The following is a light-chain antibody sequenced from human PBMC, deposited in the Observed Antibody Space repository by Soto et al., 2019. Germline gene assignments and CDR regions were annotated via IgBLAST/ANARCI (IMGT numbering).Light chain of an antibody. CDR1: QSIANS. CDR2: GAS. J-gene: IGKJ1*01. Sequence: IVWTQSPGTVSLSPVEIASLSFRASQSIANSLAWYQQKPGQAPRLLIYGASTRATGIPVRFSGSGSGTEFTLTISSLQSEDFAVYYCQQCDKWPPTFGQGTKVDIK. CDR3: QQCDKWPPT. V-gene: IGKV3-15*01.